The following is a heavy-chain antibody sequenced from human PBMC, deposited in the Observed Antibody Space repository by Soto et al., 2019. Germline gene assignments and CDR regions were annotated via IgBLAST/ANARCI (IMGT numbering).Heavy chain of an antibody. D-gene: IGHD3-3*01. CDR2: ISYDGVNQ. J-gene: IGHJ4*02. CDR1: GFNVPIYG. V-gene: IGHV3-30*18. CDR3: AKDPYYEFSSGRPLYFYY. Sequence: QVQLVESGGAVGQPGRSLGLSCVGSGFNVPIYGIHWVHQAPGKGMEWVAFISYDGVNQDYSAPVKGRFSVSRDNSKSTIYLQMNSLRPDDSGVYYCAKDPYYEFSSGRPLYFYYWGRGTLVTVAS.